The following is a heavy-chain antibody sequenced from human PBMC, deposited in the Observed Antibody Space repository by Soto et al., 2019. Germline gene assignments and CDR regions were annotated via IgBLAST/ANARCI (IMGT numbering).Heavy chain of an antibody. D-gene: IGHD1-26*01. CDR2: MTPNSGHT. CDR1: GYTFTSYD. V-gene: IGHV1-8*01. J-gene: IGHJ4*02. Sequence: ASVKVSCKASGYTFTSYDINWVRQATGQGLEWMGWMTPNSGHTGYAQKFQGRVTMTRNTSISTAYMELSSLRSEDTAVYYCARVHQRYSGTYLAYWGQGTLVTVSS. CDR3: ARVHQRYSGTYLAY.